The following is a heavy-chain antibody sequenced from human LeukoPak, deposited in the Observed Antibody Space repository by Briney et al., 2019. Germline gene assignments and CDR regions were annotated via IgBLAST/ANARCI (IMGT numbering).Heavy chain of an antibody. CDR1: GFSFSNFA. Sequence: PGGSLRLSCAASGFSFSNFAMSWVRQAPARGPEGVSSIRGGDETFYADSVKGRFTLSRDDSRNTVYLQLNNLRVEDTAIYYCAKANWVSNADAVWWGQGTQVTVSS. CDR3: AKANWVSNADAVW. D-gene: IGHD1-1*01. V-gene: IGHV3-23*01. CDR2: IRGGDET. J-gene: IGHJ4*02.